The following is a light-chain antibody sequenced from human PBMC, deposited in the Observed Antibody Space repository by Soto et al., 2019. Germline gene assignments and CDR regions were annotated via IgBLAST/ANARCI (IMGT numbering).Light chain of an antibody. J-gene: IGLJ2*01. CDR1: SSDVGSYNL. V-gene: IGLV2-23*03. Sequence: QSALTQPASVSGSPGQSITISCTGTSSDVGSYNLVSWYQHHPGKAPKLMIYEGRKRPSGVSNRFSGSKSGNTASLTISGLQAEDEADYYCCSCAGSSTFVFGGGTKLTVL. CDR2: EGR. CDR3: CSCAGSSTFV.